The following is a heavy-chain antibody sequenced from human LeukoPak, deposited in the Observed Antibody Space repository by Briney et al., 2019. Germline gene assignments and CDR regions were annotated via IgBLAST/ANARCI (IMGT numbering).Heavy chain of an antibody. D-gene: IGHD6-6*01. CDR2: INPNSGGT. CDR1: GYTFTGSY. CDR3: VSGYSSSSGFDY. Sequence: GASVKVSCKASGYTFTGSYMDWVRQAPGQGLEWMGRINPNSGGTNYVQKFQGRVTMTRDTFITTAYMELSRLRSDDTAVYYCVSGYSSSSGFDYWGQGTLVTVSS. V-gene: IGHV1-2*06. J-gene: IGHJ4*02.